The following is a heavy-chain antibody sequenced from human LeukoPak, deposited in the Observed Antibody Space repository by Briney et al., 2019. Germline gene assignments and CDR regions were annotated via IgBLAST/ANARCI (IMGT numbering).Heavy chain of an antibody. V-gene: IGHV3-23*01. CDR2: ISDSGGGT. J-gene: IGHJ4*02. Sequence: GGSLRLSCAASGFTVSHNYMSWVPQAPGKGLELVSVISDSGGGTYDADSVKGRFTMSRDNSKNTLYLQMNSLRAEDTAVYYCAKDPKGYFDCWGQGTLVTVSS. CDR3: AKDPKGYFDC. CDR1: GFTVSHNY.